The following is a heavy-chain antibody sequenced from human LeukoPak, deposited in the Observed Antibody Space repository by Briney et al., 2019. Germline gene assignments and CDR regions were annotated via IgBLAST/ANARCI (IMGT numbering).Heavy chain of an antibody. CDR2: IIPVLNIT. J-gene: IGHJ6*02. Sequence: SVKVSCKTSGGTFSSSAITWVRQAPGQGLEWMGRIIPVLNITSYAQKFQGRVTITADTSTSTVYMELSSLRSEETAVYYCARDQGLTAPPPYGLDVWGQGTTVIVAS. CDR1: GGTFSSSA. D-gene: IGHD4/OR15-4a*01. CDR3: ARDQGLTAPPPYGLDV. V-gene: IGHV1-69*04.